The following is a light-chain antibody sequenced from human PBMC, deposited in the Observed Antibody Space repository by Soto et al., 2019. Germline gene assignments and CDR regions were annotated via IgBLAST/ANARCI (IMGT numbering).Light chain of an antibody. Sequence: QSVLTQPRSVSGSPGQSVTISCTGTSSDVGGYNYVSWYQHHPGKAPKLMIYDVTKRPSGVRDRFSASKSGNTASLTTSGLQAEDEADHYCCSYAGSYTYVFGTGTKSPS. CDR2: DVT. CDR3: CSYAGSYTYV. J-gene: IGLJ1*01. V-gene: IGLV2-11*01. CDR1: SSDVGGYNY.